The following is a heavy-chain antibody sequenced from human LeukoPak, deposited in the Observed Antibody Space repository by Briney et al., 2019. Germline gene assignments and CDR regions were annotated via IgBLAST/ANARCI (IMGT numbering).Heavy chain of an antibody. V-gene: IGHV4-31*03. J-gene: IGHJ6*02. Sequence: SETLSLTCTVSGGSISSGGYYWSWIRQHPGKGLEWIGYIYYSGSTYYNPSLKSRVTISVDTSKNQFSLKLSSVTAADTAVYYCARGQMEAEGSGNLYYYYGMDVWGQGTTVTVSS. D-gene: IGHD3-10*01. CDR3: ARGQMEAEGSGNLYYYYGMDV. CDR2: IYYSGST. CDR1: GGSISSGGYY.